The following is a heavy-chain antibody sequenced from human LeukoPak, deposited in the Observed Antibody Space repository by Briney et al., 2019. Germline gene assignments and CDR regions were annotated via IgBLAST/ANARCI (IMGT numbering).Heavy chain of an antibody. V-gene: IGHV4-59*08. Sequence: SETLSLTCTVSGGSISSYYWSWIRQPPGKGVEWIGYIYYSGSTNYNPSLKSRVTISVDTSKNQFSLKLSSVTAADTALYYCARRGYGSGSFNRYYFDYWGQGNLVTVSS. CDR3: ARRGYGSGSFNRYYFDY. D-gene: IGHD3-10*01. CDR1: GGSISSYY. J-gene: IGHJ4*02. CDR2: IYYSGST.